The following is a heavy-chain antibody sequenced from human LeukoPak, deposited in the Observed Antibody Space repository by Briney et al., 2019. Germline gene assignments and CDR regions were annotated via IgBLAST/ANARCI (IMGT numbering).Heavy chain of an antibody. J-gene: IGHJ5*02. CDR2: IYYSGST. D-gene: IGHD1-26*01. CDR3: ARDLLQEELEYNWFDP. Sequence: SETLSLTCTVSGGSISSSSYYWGWIRQPPGKGLEWIGSIYYSGSTYYNPSLKSRVTISVDTSKNQFSLKLSSVTAADTAVYYCARDLLQEELEYNWFDPWGQGTLVTVSS. CDR1: GGSISSSSYY. V-gene: IGHV4-39*07.